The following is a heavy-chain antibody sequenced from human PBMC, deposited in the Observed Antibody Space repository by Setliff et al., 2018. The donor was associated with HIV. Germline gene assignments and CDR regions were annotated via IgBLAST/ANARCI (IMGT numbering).Heavy chain of an antibody. V-gene: IGHV4-4*08. D-gene: IGHD1-1*01. Sequence: SETLSLTCTVSGGSISSNTWSWIRQAPGKGLQWIGFIYNSVTTNYNPSLKSRVTISVDSSKNQLSLEVNSVTAADTAVYYCANWNTTVDADSWGQGTLVTVSS. CDR1: GGSISSNT. CDR2: IYNSVTT. J-gene: IGHJ4*02. CDR3: ANWNTTVDADS.